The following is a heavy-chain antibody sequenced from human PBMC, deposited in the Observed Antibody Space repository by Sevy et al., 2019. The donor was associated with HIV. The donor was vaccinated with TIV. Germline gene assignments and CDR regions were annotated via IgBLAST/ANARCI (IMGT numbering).Heavy chain of an antibody. CDR1: GFIFSGYW. CDR2: IKFDGSEK. V-gene: IGHV3-7*01. CDR3: ARGRYCSGGGCYIDY. D-gene: IGHD2-15*01. J-gene: IGHJ4*02. Sequence: GGSLRLSCAAPGFIFSGYWMTWVRQAPGKGLEWVANIKFDGSEKYYVDSVKGRFTISRDNAKNSLFLQMNSLRAADTAEYYCARGRYCSGGGCYIDYWGQGTLVTVSS.